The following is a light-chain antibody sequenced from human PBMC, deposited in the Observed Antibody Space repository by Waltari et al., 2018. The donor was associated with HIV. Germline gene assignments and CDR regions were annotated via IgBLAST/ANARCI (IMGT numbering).Light chain of an antibody. V-gene: IGKV3-20*01. Sequence: EIVLTQSPGTLSLSPGDRAPISCRDSQSVSSSHLPWYQQKPGQAPRVLIYGASSRATGIPDRFSGSGSGTDFTLTISRLEPEDFAVYYCQQYGSSPGFGGGTKVEIK. CDR2: GAS. CDR1: QSVSSSH. CDR3: QQYGSSPG. J-gene: IGKJ4*01.